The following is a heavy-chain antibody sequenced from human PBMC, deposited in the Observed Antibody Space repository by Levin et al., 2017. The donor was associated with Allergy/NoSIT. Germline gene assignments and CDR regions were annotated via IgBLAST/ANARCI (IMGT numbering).Heavy chain of an antibody. CDR3: ARSQPVAGTRGFDY. Sequence: GGSLRLSCAASGFTFSSYSMNWVRQAPGKGLEWVSSISSSSSYIYHADSVKGRFTISRDNAKNSLYLQMNSLRAEDTAVYYCARSQPVAGTRGFDYWGQGTLVTVSS. J-gene: IGHJ4*02. D-gene: IGHD6-19*01. CDR1: GFTFSSYS. V-gene: IGHV3-21*01. CDR2: ISSSSSYI.